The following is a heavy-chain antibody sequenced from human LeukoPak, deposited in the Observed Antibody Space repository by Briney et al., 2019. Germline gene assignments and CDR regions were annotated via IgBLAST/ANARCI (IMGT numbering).Heavy chain of an antibody. J-gene: IGHJ6*04. CDR3: ARVGVVAATTYYYYGMDA. Sequence: GGSLRLSCAASGFTFSSYAMHWVRQAPGKGLERVAVISYDGSNKYYADSVKGRFTISRDNSKNTMYLQMNSLRAEDTAVYYCARVGVVAATTYYYYGMDAWGKGTTVTVSS. V-gene: IGHV3-30*04. CDR1: GFTFSSYA. D-gene: IGHD2-15*01. CDR2: ISYDGSNK.